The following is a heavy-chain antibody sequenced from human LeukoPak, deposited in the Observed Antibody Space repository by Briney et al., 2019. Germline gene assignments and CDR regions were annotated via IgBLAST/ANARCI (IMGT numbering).Heavy chain of an antibody. CDR3: ARGTGIAAAGTEMHDY. J-gene: IGHJ4*02. Sequence: SETLSLTCTVSGGSISSSSYYWGWLRQPPGTGLEWIGSIYYSGSTYYNPSLKSRVTISVDTSKNQFSLKLSSVTAADTAVYYCARGTGIAAAGTEMHDYWGQGTLVTVSS. D-gene: IGHD6-13*01. CDR2: IYYSGST. V-gene: IGHV4-39*07. CDR1: GGSISSSSYY.